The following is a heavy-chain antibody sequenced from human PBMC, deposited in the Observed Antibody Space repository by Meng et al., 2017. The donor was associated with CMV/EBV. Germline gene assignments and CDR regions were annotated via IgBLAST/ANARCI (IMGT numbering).Heavy chain of an antibody. CDR3: ARVRTISGWSQYHWFDP. CDR2: ISWNSGSI. D-gene: IGHD6-19*01. Sequence: GESLKISCAASGFTFDDYAMHWVRQAPGKGLEWVSGISWNSGSIGYADSVKGRFTISRDNAKNSLYLQMNSLRAEDTAVYYCARVRTISGWSQYHWFDPWGQGTLVTVSS. CDR1: GFTFDDYA. V-gene: IGHV3-9*01. J-gene: IGHJ5*02.